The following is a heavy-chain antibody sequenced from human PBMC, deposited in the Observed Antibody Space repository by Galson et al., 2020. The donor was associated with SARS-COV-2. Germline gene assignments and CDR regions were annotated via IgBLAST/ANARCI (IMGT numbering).Heavy chain of an antibody. CDR2: FDPEDGET. CDR3: ATTAVFTRENWFDP. Sequence: ASVKVSCQVSGYTLTELSMHWVRQAPGKGLEWMGGFDPEDGETIYAQKFQGRVTMTEDTSTDTAYMELSSLRSEDTAVYYCATTAVFTRENWFDPWGQGTLVTVSS. CDR1: GYTLTELS. V-gene: IGHV1-24*01. D-gene: IGHD3-3*01. J-gene: IGHJ5*02.